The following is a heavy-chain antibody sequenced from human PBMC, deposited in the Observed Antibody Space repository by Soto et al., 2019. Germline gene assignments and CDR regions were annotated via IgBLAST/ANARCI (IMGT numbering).Heavy chain of an antibody. CDR3: ARADYYGSGRFDY. J-gene: IGHJ4*02. CDR2: IYYSGST. D-gene: IGHD3-10*01. V-gene: IGHV4-30-4*08. CDR1: GGSIRNGGYY. Sequence: SETLSLTCTVSGGSIRNGGYYWTWIRQHPGKGLEWIGYIYYSGSTYYNPSLKSRVTISVDTSKNQFSLKLSSVTAADTAVYYCARADYYGSGRFDYWGQGTLVTVSS.